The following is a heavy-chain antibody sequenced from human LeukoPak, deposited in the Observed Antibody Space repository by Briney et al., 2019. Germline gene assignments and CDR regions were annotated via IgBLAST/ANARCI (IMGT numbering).Heavy chain of an antibody. CDR1: GFTFSSYS. Sequence: GGSLRLSCAASGFTFSSYSMNWGRQAPGKGLEWVSYISSSCSTIYYADSVKGRFTISRDNAKNSLYLQMNSLRAEDTAVYYCARGRYYDSSDAFDIWGQGTMVTVSS. J-gene: IGHJ3*02. V-gene: IGHV3-48*04. CDR2: ISSSCSTI. D-gene: IGHD3-22*01. CDR3: ARGRYYDSSDAFDI.